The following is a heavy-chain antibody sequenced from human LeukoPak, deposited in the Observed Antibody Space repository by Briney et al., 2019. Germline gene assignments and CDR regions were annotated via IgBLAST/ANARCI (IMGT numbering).Heavy chain of an antibody. J-gene: IGHJ6*02. CDR1: GYNFASYW. V-gene: IGHV5-51*01. CDR2: IYPGDSDT. Sequence: GESLKISCQTSGYNFASYWIGWVRQMPGKGLEWMGIIYPGDSDTRYSPSFQGQVTISADTSISTAYLQWSSLKASDTAMYYCARHRVNNWRFEYYYYGMDVWGQGTTVTVSS. D-gene: IGHD1-20*01. CDR3: ARHRVNNWRFEYYYYGMDV.